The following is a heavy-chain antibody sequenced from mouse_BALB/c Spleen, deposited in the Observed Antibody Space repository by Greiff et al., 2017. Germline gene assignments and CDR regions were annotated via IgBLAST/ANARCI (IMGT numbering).Heavy chain of an antibody. J-gene: IGHJ4*01. CDR1: GFTFSSYT. CDR2: ISNGGGST. V-gene: IGHV5-12-2*01. CDR3: ARHGPYYYAMDY. Sequence: EVKLVESGGGLVQPGGSLKLSCAASGFTFSSYTMSWVRQTPEKRLEWVAYISNGGGSTYYPDTVKGRFTISRDNAKNTLYLQMSSLKSEDTAMYYCARHGPYYYAMDYWGQGTSVTVSS.